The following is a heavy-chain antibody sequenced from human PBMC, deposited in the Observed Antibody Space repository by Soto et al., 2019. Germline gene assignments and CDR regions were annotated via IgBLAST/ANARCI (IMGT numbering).Heavy chain of an antibody. J-gene: IGHJ5*02. CDR1: GGSISSGDYY. V-gene: IGHV4-30-4*01. CDR2: IYYSGST. CDR3: ARGIAAAGTGWFDP. D-gene: IGHD6-13*01. Sequence: SETLSLTCTVSGGSISSGDYYWSWIRQPPGKGLEWIGYIYYSGSTYYNPSLKSRVTISVDTSRNQFSLKLSSVTAADTAVYYCARGIAAAGTGWFDPWGQGTLVTVSS.